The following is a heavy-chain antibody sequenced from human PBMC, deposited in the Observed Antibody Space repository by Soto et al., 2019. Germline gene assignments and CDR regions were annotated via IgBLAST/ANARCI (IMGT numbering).Heavy chain of an antibody. CDR3: AKGAYYYDSSGPLFGS. D-gene: IGHD3-22*01. CDR2: VSGSGDST. CDR1: GFTFSSYA. J-gene: IGHJ5*02. Sequence: GGSLRLSCAASGFTFSSYAMSWVRQAPGKGLEWVSAVSGSGDSTYYADSVKGRFTISRDNSKNTLYLQMNSLRAEDTAVYYCAKGAYYYDSSGPLFGSWGQGALVTVSS. V-gene: IGHV3-23*01.